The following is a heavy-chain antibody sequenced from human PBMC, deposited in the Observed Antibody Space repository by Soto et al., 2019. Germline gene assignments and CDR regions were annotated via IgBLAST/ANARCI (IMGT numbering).Heavy chain of an antibody. Sequence: ASVKVSCKASGYIFADYAIHWVRQAPGQSLEWMGRIKAGNGDTKYPQKFQGRVTLTRDTSASTAYLELSSLTSEDTAVYFCARDGPIYYYGSGTDWPSLDYWGQGTLVTLSS. J-gene: IGHJ4*02. CDR1: GYIFADYA. CDR3: ARDGPIYYYGSGTDWPSLDY. D-gene: IGHD3-10*01. CDR2: IKAGNGDT. V-gene: IGHV1-3*01.